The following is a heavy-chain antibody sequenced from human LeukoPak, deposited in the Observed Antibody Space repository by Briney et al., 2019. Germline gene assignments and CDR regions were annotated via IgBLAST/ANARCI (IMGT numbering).Heavy chain of an antibody. CDR3: VRGRTGCLDN. CDR2: INSERTTT. V-gene: IGHV3-74*01. J-gene: IGHJ4*02. CDR1: GFTFNTFW. Sequence: GGSLKLSCRASGFTFNTFWMHWVRQAPGKGLVWVARINSERTTTSYADSVKGRFTISRDNAKNTLYLQMNSLRGDDTAVYYCVRGRTGCLDNWGQGTLVTVPS. D-gene: IGHD6-19*01.